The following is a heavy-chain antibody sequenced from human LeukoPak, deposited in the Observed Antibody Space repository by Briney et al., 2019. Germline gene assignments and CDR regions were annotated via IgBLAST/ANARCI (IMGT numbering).Heavy chain of an antibody. D-gene: IGHD4-17*01. J-gene: IGHJ4*02. CDR3: ARGDLRSLHWIDY. V-gene: IGHV1-69*04. Sequence: ASVKVSCKASGGTFSSYAISWVRQAPGQGLEWMGRIIPILGIANYAQKFQGRVTITADKSTSTAYMELSSLRSDDTAVYYCARGDLRSLHWIDYWGQGTLVTVSS. CDR2: IIPILGIA. CDR1: GGTFSSYA.